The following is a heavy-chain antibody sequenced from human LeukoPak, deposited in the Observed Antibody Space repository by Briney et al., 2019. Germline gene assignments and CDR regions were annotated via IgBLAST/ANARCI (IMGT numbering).Heavy chain of an antibody. D-gene: IGHD3-22*01. CDR1: GFTFSSYA. V-gene: IGHV3-23*01. J-gene: IGHJ4*02. CDR3: AKGSYYDSSGSFYFDY. Sequence: GGSLRLSCVASGFTFSSYAMSWVRQAPGKGLEWVSGISGSGDNTYYADSVKGRFTISRDNSKSTLYVQVNSLGTEDTAAYYCAKGSYYDSSGSFYFDYWGQGTLVTVSS. CDR2: ISGSGDNT.